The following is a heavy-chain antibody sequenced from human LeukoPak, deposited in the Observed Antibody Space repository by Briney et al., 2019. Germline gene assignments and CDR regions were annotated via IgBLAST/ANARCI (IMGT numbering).Heavy chain of an antibody. CDR2: ISAYNGNT. CDR3: ARGRTPGYSSSWYGAY. D-gene: IGHD6-13*01. Sequence: ASVKVSCKASGYTFTSYDINWVRQATGQGLEWMGWISAYNGNTNYAQKLQGRVTMTTDTSTSTAYMELRSLRSDDTAVYYCARGRTPGYSSSWYGAYWGQGTLVTVSS. V-gene: IGHV1-18*01. J-gene: IGHJ4*02. CDR1: GYTFTSYD.